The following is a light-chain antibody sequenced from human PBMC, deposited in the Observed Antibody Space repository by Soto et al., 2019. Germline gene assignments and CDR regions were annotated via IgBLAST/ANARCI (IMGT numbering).Light chain of an antibody. J-gene: IGKJ2*01. CDR2: DAS. Sequence: EIVLTQSPATLSLSPGERATLSCRASQSVSSYLAWYQQKPGQAPRLFIYDASNRATGIPARFSGSGPGTDFTLTISGLDPEDLAVYYCQQRDTFDLGTKLEIK. CDR3: QQRDT. V-gene: IGKV3-11*01. CDR1: QSVSSY.